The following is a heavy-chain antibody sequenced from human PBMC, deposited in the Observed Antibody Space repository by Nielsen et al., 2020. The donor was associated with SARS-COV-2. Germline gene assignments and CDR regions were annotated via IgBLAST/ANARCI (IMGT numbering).Heavy chain of an antibody. Sequence: GESLKISCAASGFTFSSYAMSWVRQAPGKGLEWVSSISSSSSYIYYADSVKGRFTISRDNAKNSLYLQMNSLRAEDTAVYYCARDGYDANFDYWGQGTLVTVSS. V-gene: IGHV3-21*01. CDR2: ISSSSSYI. CDR1: GFTFSSYA. J-gene: IGHJ4*02. CDR3: ARDGYDANFDY. D-gene: IGHD3-3*01.